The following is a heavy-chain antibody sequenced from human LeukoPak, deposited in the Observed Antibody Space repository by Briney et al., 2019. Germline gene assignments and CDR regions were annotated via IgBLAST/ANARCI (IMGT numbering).Heavy chain of an antibody. J-gene: IGHJ4*02. CDR3: ARVSQNKYYYDSSGYYPGY. CDR1: GYTFTSYD. V-gene: IGHV1-8*01. D-gene: IGHD3-22*01. CDR2: MNPNSGNT. Sequence: ASVKVSCKASGYTFTSYDINWVRQATGQGLEWMGWMNPNSGNTGYAQKFQVRVTMTRNTSISTAYMELSSLRSEDTAVYYCARVSQNKYYYDSSGYYPGYWGQGTLVTVSS.